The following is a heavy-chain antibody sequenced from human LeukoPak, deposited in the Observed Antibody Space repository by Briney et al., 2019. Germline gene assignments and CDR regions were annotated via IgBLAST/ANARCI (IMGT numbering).Heavy chain of an antibody. Sequence: GRSLRLSCAASGFTFSSYAMHWVRQAPGKGLEWVAVISYDGSNEYYADSVKGRFTISRDNSKNTLYLQMNSLRAEDTAVYYCARFAVAGATDYWGQGTLVTVSS. CDR2: ISYDGSNE. D-gene: IGHD6-19*01. CDR3: ARFAVAGATDY. CDR1: GFTFSSYA. V-gene: IGHV3-30*04. J-gene: IGHJ4*02.